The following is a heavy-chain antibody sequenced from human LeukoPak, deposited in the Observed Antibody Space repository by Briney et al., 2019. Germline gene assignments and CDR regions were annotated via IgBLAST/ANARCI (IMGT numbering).Heavy chain of an antibody. CDR1: GYSFTGYY. CDR2: INPNSGGT. J-gene: IGHJ4*02. Sequence: ASVKVSCKASGYSFTGYYMHWVRQAPGQGLEWIGRINPNSGGTNYAQNFQGRVTMTRDTSISTAYMELSRLRSDDTAVYYCARGYSGYPDYWGQGTLVTVSS. V-gene: IGHV1-2*06. CDR3: ARGYSGYPDY. D-gene: IGHD5-12*01.